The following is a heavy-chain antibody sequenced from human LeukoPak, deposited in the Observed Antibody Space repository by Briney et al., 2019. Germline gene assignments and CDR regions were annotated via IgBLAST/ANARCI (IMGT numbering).Heavy chain of an antibody. D-gene: IGHD3-10*01. CDR1: GFTFSSYA. Sequence: GGSLRLSCAASGFTFSSYAMSWVRQAPGKGLEWVSAISGSGGSTYYADSVKGRFTISRHNSKNTLYLQMNSLRAEDTAVYYCAKVRDYYGSGSYSDYWGQGTLVTVSS. CDR3: AKVRDYYGSGSYSDY. V-gene: IGHV3-23*01. CDR2: ISGSGGST. J-gene: IGHJ4*02.